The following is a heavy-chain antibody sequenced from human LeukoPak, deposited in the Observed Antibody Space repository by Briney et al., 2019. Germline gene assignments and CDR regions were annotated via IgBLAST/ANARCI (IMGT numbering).Heavy chain of an antibody. D-gene: IGHD6-19*01. CDR3: AGGPYSSGWYGDWFDP. Sequence: SETLSLTCAVYGGSFSGYYWSWIRQPPGKGLEWIGEINHSGSTNYNPSLKSRVTISVDTSKNQFSLKLSSVTAADTAVYYCAGGPYSSGWYGDWFDPWGQGTLVTVSS. J-gene: IGHJ5*02. V-gene: IGHV4-34*01. CDR1: GGSFSGYY. CDR2: INHSGST.